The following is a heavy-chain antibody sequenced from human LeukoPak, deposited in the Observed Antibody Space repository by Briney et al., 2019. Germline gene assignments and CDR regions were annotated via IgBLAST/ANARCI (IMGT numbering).Heavy chain of an antibody. CDR1: GYSFTSYC. CDR3: ASQLYSSGWVDY. J-gene: IGHJ4*02. CDR2: IEPSDSYT. Sequence: GQSLKISCKGSGYSFTSYCIRWVRQMRGQGLEWMGRIEPSDSYTNYSPSFQGHVTISADKSISTAYLQWSSLKASDTAMYYCASQLYSSGWVDYWGQGTLVTVSS. D-gene: IGHD6-19*01. V-gene: IGHV5-10-1*01.